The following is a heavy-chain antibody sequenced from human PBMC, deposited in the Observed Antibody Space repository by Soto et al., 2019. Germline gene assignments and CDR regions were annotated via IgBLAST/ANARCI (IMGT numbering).Heavy chain of an antibody. V-gene: IGHV4-59*01. CDR3: ARDTRLDYGSGYYYYVMDV. D-gene: IGHD3-10*01. J-gene: IGHJ6*02. Sequence: SETLSLICTVSGGSISSDYWSWIRQPPGQGLEWIGYIYYTGSTNYNPSLKSRVTISVDTSKNQFSLSLTSVTAADTAVYYCARDTRLDYGSGYYYYVMDVWGQGATVTVSS. CDR2: IYYTGST. CDR1: GGSISSDY.